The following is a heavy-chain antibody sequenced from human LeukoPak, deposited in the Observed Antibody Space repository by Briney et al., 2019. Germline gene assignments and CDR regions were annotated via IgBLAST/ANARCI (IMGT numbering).Heavy chain of an antibody. CDR1: GFILNDYG. CDR3: RAWIDSFDI. J-gene: IGHJ3*02. CDR2: LDIGGNT. V-gene: IGHV3-NL1*01. D-gene: IGHD1-1*01. Sequence: GRSLRLSCAASGFILNDYGMHWVRQAPGKGLEWVSVLDIGGNTYYADSVKGRFAISRDTSKNTLYLQLNSLRVEDTAVYYCRAWIDSFDIWGQGTVVTVSS.